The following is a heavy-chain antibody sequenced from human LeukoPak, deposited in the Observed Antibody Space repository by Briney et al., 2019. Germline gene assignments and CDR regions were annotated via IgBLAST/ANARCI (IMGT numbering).Heavy chain of an antibody. D-gene: IGHD3-22*01. CDR1: GFTFSSFD. Sequence: GGSLRLSCAASGFTFSSFDMHWVRQAPGKGLEFVSAIRTNGGTTYYANSVKARFTISRDNSKNTLYLQMGGLRAEDMAVYYCARVDNSGYYLIDYWGQGILVTVFS. J-gene: IGHJ4*02. CDR3: ARVDNSGYYLIDY. CDR2: IRTNGGTT. V-gene: IGHV3-64*01.